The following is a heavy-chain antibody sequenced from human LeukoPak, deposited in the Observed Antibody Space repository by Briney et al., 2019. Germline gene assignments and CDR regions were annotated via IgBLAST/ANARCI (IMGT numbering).Heavy chain of an antibody. CDR2: IYHSGST. D-gene: IGHD3-10*01. CDR1: GVSISSSSYY. CDR3: ASLYGSGFSFDY. V-gene: IGHV4-39*07. Sequence: SETLSLTCTVSGVSISSSSYYWGWIRQPPGKGLEWIGNIYHSGSTYYNPSLKSRVTISVDTSKNQFSLKLSSVTAADTAMYYCASLYGSGFSFDYWGQGTLVTVSS. J-gene: IGHJ4*02.